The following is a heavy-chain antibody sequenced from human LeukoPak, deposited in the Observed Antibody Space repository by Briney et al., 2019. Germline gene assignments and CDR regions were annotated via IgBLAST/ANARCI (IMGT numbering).Heavy chain of an antibody. Sequence: ASVKVSCKASGYTFINYAIHWVRQAPGQRFEWMGWINAGKGRTKYSQKFQGRVTITRDTAARTAYMELSSLSSEDTAVYYCARGSDYSLGYYQYGMDVWGQGTTVTVSS. CDR1: GYTFINYA. J-gene: IGHJ6*02. CDR3: ARGSDYSLGYYQYGMDV. CDR2: INAGKGRT. D-gene: IGHD4-11*01. V-gene: IGHV1-3*01.